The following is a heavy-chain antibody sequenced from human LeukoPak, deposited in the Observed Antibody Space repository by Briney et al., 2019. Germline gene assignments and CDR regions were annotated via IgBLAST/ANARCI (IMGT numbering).Heavy chain of an antibody. J-gene: IGHJ4*02. CDR1: GGSISSYY. D-gene: IGHD2-2*02. CDR3: ARLVPAAIPTKFDY. Sequence: PSETLSLTCTVSGGSISSYYWSWIRQPAGKGLEWIGRIYTSGSTNYNPSLKSRVTMSVDTSKNQFSLKLSSVTAADTAVYYCARLVPAAIPTKFDYWGQGTLVTVSS. V-gene: IGHV4-4*07. CDR2: IYTSGST.